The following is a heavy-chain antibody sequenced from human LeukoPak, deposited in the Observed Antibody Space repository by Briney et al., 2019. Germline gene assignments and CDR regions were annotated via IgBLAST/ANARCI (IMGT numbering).Heavy chain of an antibody. J-gene: IGHJ4*02. CDR3: ARDPAYYYGSGSYIDY. D-gene: IGHD3-10*01. V-gene: IGHV3-74*01. CDR1: GFTFSIYW. CDR2: INSDGSST. Sequence: GGSLRLSCAASGFTFSIYWMHWVRQAPGKGLVWVSRINSDGSSTSYADSVKGRFTISRDNAKNTLYLQMNSLRSEDAAVYYCARDPAYYYGSGSYIDYWGQGTLVTVSS.